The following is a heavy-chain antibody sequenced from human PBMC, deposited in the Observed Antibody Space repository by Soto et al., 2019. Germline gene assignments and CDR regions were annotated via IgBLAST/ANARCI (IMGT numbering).Heavy chain of an antibody. V-gene: IGHV3-15*01. CDR3: TTVDGSGSYYSYYYYGMDV. CDR2: IKSKTDGGTT. J-gene: IGHJ6*02. D-gene: IGHD3-10*01. Sequence: XESLSLSFAASGFTFSNAGMSWVGQAPGKGLEWVGRIKSKTDGGTTDYAAPVKGRFTISRDDSKNTLYLQMNSLKTEDTAVYYCTTVDGSGSYYSYYYYGMDVWGQGTTVTVSS. CDR1: GFTFSNAG.